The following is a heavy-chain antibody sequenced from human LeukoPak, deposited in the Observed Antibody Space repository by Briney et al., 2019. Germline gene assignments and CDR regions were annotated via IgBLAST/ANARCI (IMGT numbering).Heavy chain of an antibody. CDR3: AKRGVVIRVILVGFHKEAYYFDS. CDR2: IRGSGGST. CDR1: GITLSNYG. V-gene: IGHV3-23*01. Sequence: GSLRLSCAVSGITLSNYGMSWVRQAPGKGVEWVAGIRGSGGSTNYADSVKGRFTISRDNPKNTLYLQMNSLRADDTAVYFCAKRGVVIRVILVGFHKEAYYFDSWGQGALVTVSS. D-gene: IGHD3-22*01. J-gene: IGHJ4*02.